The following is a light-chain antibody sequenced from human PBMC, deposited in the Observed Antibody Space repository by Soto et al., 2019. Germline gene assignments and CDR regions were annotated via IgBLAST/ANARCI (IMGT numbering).Light chain of an antibody. J-gene: IGKJ3*01. Sequence: EIVLTQSPGTLSLSPGERATLSCRASQSVSSSYLAWYQQKPGQAPRLLIYGASSRATGIPDRFSGSGSGTAFTLTISRLEPEDFAVYSCHQYGSSPPIFTFGPGTKVDIK. CDR1: QSVSSSY. CDR3: HQYGSSPPIFT. CDR2: GAS. V-gene: IGKV3-20*01.